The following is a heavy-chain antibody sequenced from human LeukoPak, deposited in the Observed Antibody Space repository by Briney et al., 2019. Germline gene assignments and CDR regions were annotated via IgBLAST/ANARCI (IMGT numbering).Heavy chain of an antibody. D-gene: IGHD1-26*01. CDR3: ANTYSGRWEWFDP. J-gene: IGHJ5*02. V-gene: IGHV1-46*01. CDR1: GYTFTSYY. Sequence: ASVKVSCKASGYTFTSYYMHWVRQAPGQGLEWMGIINPSGGSTSYAQKFQGRVTMTRDMSTSTVYMELSSLRSEDTAVYYCANTYSGRWEWFDPWGQGTLVTVSS. CDR2: INPSGGST.